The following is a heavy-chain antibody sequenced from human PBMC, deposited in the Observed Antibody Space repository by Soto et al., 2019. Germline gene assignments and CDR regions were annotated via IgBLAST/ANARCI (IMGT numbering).Heavy chain of an antibody. CDR2: ICNSVTT. Sequence: QVQLQEPGPGLVKPSETLTLTCTVSGGSISSYCCSWIRQPPGKGLEWIGYICNSVTTNYNPSLKGRVTISGDTSKNQFSLKLSSVTAADTAVYYCARHDPGGFDYWGQGTLVTVSS. V-gene: IGHV4-59*08. CDR1: GGSISSYC. CDR3: ARHDPGGFDY. J-gene: IGHJ4*02. D-gene: IGHD3-10*01.